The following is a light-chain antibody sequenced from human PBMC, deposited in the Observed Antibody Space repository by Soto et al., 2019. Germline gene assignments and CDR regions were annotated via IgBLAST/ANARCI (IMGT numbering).Light chain of an antibody. Sequence: DIVMTQSPDSLAVSLGERATINCKSSQSVLYTSNNKNYLAWYQQKPGQPPKLLISWASTRESGVPERFSGSGSGTDFTLAISSPQAEDVAVYYCQQYHSAPFTFGPGTKVDIK. J-gene: IGKJ3*01. CDR2: WAS. CDR1: QSVLYTSNNKNY. CDR3: QQYHSAPFT. V-gene: IGKV4-1*01.